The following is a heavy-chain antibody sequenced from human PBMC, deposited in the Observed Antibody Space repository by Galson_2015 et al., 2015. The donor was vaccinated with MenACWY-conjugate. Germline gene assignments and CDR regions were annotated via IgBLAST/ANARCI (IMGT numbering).Heavy chain of an antibody. CDR1: GFTFSSYA. CDR2: ISGSGGST. D-gene: IGHD3-10*01. V-gene: IGHV3-23*01. Sequence: SLRLSCAASGFTFSSYAMSWVRQAPGKGLEWVSAISGSGGSTYYADSVKGRFTISRDNSKNTLYLQMNSLRAEDTAVYYCAEVRSYGSGSYHFDYWGQGTLVTVSS. CDR3: AEVRSYGSGSYHFDY. J-gene: IGHJ4*02.